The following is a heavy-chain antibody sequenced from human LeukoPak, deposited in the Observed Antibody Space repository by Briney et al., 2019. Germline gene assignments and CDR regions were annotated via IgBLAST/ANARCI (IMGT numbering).Heavy chain of an antibody. CDR1: GFTFSSYA. V-gene: IGHV3-64*01. CDR3: ARARFLEWSPFDY. D-gene: IGHD3-3*01. Sequence: PGGSLRLSCAASGFTFSSYAMHWVRQAPGKGLEYVSAISSNGGSTYYANSVKGRFTISRDNSKNTLYLQMGSLRAEDVAVYYCARARFLEWSPFDYWGQGTLVTVSS. CDR2: ISSNGGST. J-gene: IGHJ4*02.